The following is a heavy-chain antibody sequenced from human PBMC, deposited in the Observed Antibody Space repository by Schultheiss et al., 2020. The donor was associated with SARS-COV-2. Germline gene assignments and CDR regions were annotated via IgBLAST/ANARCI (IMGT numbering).Heavy chain of an antibody. Sequence: GGSLRLSCAASGFTFSSYAMHWVRQAPGKGLEWVAVISYDGSNKYYADSVKGRFTISRDNSKNTLYLQMNSLRAEDTAVYYCAREHYYDSSGYYYFDYWGQGTLVTVSS. CDR3: AREHYYDSSGYYYFDY. CDR1: GFTFSSYA. V-gene: IGHV3-30-3*01. CDR2: ISYDGSNK. D-gene: IGHD3-22*01. J-gene: IGHJ4*02.